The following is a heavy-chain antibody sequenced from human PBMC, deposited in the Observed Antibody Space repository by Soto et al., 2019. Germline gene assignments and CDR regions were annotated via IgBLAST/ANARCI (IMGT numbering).Heavy chain of an antibody. V-gene: IGHV1-2*02. J-gene: IGHJ3*02. D-gene: IGHD3-10*01. CDR2: VNPNTGGT. CDR1: GYSFTDHY. CDR3: STLDSGSYNGNDLDI. Sequence: VASVKVSCKASGYSFTDHYIHWVRQAPGQGLEWMGWVNPNTGGTNYAQRFHGRVTMTRDTSITTAYMELSSLRSDDTALFYCSTLDSGSYNGNDLDIWEQGTMVTVSS.